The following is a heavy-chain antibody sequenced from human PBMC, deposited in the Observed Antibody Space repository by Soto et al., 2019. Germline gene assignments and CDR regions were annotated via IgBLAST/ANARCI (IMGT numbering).Heavy chain of an antibody. D-gene: IGHD2-21*02. CDR2: IYYSGST. CDR3: AREVARQGGDCYPDY. J-gene: IGHJ4*02. Sequence: QVQLQESGPGLVKPSQTLSLTCTVSGGSISSGGYYWSWIRQHPGKGLEWIGYIYYSGSTYYNPSVKSRVTISVDTSKNQFSLKLSYVTAADTAVYYCAREVARQGGDCYPDYWGQGTLVTVSS. CDR1: GGSISSGGYY. V-gene: IGHV4-31*03.